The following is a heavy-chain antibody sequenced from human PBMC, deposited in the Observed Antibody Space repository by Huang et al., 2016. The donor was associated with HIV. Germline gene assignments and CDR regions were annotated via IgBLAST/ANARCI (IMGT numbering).Heavy chain of an antibody. CDR3: ARSRRDGSSDAFDV. J-gene: IGHJ3*01. CDR2: INHSGST. D-gene: IGHD6-25*01. V-gene: IGHV4-34*01. Sequence: QVQLQQWGAGLVKPSETLSLTCAVYGESFSGHFWSWIRQPPGKGLQWIGEINHSGSTNLSPSLKSRITMSVDTSKKQFSLKLKSVTAADTAVYFCARSRRDGSSDAFDVWGQGSMVTVS. CDR1: GESFSGHF.